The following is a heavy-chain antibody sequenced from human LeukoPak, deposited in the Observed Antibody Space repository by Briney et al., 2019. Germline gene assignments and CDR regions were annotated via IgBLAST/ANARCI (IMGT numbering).Heavy chain of an antibody. V-gene: IGHV1-24*01. J-gene: IGHJ4*02. CDR2: FDPEDGET. D-gene: IGHD6-19*01. Sequence: GASVKVSCKVSGYTLTELSMHWVRQAPGKGLEWMGGFDPEDGETIYAQKFQGRVTMTGDTSTDTAYMELSSLRSEDTAVYYCATLQWLVDYWGQGTLVTVSS. CDR3: ATLQWLVDY. CDR1: GYTLTELS.